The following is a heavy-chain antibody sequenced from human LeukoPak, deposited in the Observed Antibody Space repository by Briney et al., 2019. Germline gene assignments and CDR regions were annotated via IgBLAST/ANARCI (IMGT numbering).Heavy chain of an antibody. CDR3: AIPDQRGYSYGYSAFDI. CDR2: IYYSGST. J-gene: IGHJ3*02. D-gene: IGHD5-18*01. Sequence: PSETLSLTCTVSGGSITSGNYYRGWIRQPPGKGLEWIGSIYYSGSTYYNPSLKSRVTIFIDTSKNQFSLKLLSVTAADTAVYYCAIPDQRGYSYGYSAFDIWGQGTMVTVSS. CDR1: GGSITSGNYY. V-gene: IGHV4-39*01.